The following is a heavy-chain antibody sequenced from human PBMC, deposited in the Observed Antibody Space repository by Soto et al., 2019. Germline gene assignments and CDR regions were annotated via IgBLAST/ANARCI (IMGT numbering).Heavy chain of an antibody. CDR2: GSYSGTT. J-gene: IGHJ4*02. V-gene: IGHV4-61*01. Sequence: QVQLQESGPGLVKPSETLSLTCTVSGVSVNSGSFYWAWIRQPPGKGLEWIGFGSYSGTTNYKPSLKSGVTISVDTSRSQISLKVNSITAADTAVYYCARGATVTQYEYGGQGTMVTVAS. CDR1: GVSVNSGSFY. D-gene: IGHD4-17*01. CDR3: ARGATVTQYEY.